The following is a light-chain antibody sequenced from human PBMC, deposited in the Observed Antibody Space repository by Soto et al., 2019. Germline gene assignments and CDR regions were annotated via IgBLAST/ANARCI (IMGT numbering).Light chain of an antibody. J-gene: IGKJ2*01. CDR1: QSLLHSDGYYY. CDR3: MQALQTPRT. CDR2: LSS. Sequence: DIMMTQSPLSLPVTPGESASISCRASQSLLHSDGYYYLDWYLQKPGQSPQLLIYLSSSRASGVSDRFSGSGSGTDFTLRISRVEAADFGIYFCMQALQTPRTFGQGTKLEI. V-gene: IGKV2-28*01.